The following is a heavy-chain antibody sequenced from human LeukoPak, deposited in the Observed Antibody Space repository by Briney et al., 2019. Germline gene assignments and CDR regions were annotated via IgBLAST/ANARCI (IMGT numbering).Heavy chain of an antibody. CDR3: AREKLPETSYYYYYGMDV. V-gene: IGHV3-30-3*01. CDR1: TLTNLT. CDR2: ISYDASNK. J-gene: IGHJ6*02. D-gene: IGHD1-1*01. Sequence: TLTNLTLHWIRQAPRKGLEWVAVISYDASNKYYADSAKGRFTISRDNSKNTLYLQMNSLRAEDTAVYYCAREKLPETSYYYYYGMDVWGQGTTVTVCS.